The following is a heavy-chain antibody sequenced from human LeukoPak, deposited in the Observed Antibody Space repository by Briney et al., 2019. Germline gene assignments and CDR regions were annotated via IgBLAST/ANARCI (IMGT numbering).Heavy chain of an antibody. Sequence: PGGSLRLACAASGSTFSSYAMSWVRQAPGKGLEWVSAISGSGGSTYYADSVKGRFTISRDNSKNTLYLQMNSLRAEDTAVYYCASTNSSWYYFDYWGQGTLVTVSS. V-gene: IGHV3-23*01. J-gene: IGHJ4*02. D-gene: IGHD6-13*01. CDR2: ISGSGGST. CDR1: GSTFSSYA. CDR3: ASTNSSWYYFDY.